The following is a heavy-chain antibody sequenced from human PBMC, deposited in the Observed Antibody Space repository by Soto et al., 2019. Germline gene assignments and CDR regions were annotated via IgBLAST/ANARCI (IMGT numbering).Heavy chain of an antibody. D-gene: IGHD2-15*01. CDR3: ARPPVIDIVVPPDY. CDR1: GFTFSTYA. V-gene: IGHV3-30*04. CDR2: ISYDGSNK. Sequence: QVQLVESGGGVVQPGRSLRLSCAASGFTFSTYAMHLVRQAPGKGLEWVAVISYDGSNKHYADSVKGRFTISRDNSKNTLYLQMNSPRAEDTAVYYCARPPVIDIVVPPDYWGQGTLVTVSS. J-gene: IGHJ4*02.